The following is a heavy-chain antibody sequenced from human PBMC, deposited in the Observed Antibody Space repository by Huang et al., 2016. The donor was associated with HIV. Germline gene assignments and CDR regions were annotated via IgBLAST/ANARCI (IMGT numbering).Heavy chain of an antibody. CDR3: ARALLLFGLGSPLDF. J-gene: IGHJ4*02. V-gene: IGHV1-46*01. D-gene: IGHD3-10*01. CDR2: INPSGAST. CDR1: GYTFTTYH. Sequence: QVQLVQSGAEVKKPGASVKIFCKASGYTFTTYHMHWVRQAPGQGLEWMGMINPSGASTRYAQTFQGRVTMTSDTSTSTVYMELSSLTPEDTAVYYCARALLLFGLGSPLDFWGQGSLVTVSS.